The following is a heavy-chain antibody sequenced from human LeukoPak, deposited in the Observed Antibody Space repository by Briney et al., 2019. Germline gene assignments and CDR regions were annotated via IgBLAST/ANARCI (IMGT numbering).Heavy chain of an antibody. D-gene: IGHD6-13*01. CDR1: GFTFSSYS. CDR3: ARGRKDMMAAGLFDY. V-gene: IGHV3-48*02. Sequence: GALRLSCAASGFTFSSYSMNWVRQVPGKGLEWVSYITSSSSTIHYADSVKGRFTISRDNAKNSLYLQMNSLRDEDTAVYYCARGRKDMMAAGLFDYWGQGTLVTVSS. J-gene: IGHJ4*02. CDR2: ITSSSSTI.